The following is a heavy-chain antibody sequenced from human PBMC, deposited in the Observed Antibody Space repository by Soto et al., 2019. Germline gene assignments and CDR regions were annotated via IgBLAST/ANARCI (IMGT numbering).Heavy chain of an antibody. Sequence: EVQLVESGGGLVQPGRSLRLSCAASGFTFDDYAMHWVRQAPGKGLEWVSGISWNSGSIGYADSVKGRFTISRDNAKNSLYLQMNSLRAEDTALYYCAGCSWYGGYFDYWGQGTLVTVSS. CDR2: ISWNSGSI. J-gene: IGHJ4*02. V-gene: IGHV3-9*01. CDR1: GFTFDDYA. CDR3: AGCSWYGGYFDY. D-gene: IGHD6-13*01.